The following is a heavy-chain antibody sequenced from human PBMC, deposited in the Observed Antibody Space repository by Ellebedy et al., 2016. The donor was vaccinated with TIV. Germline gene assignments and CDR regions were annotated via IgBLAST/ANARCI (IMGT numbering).Heavy chain of an antibody. D-gene: IGHD3-22*01. CDR1: GYSSTSYW. CDR3: ARRDHYYDSSGPFDY. V-gene: IGHV5-51*01. J-gene: IGHJ4*02. CDR2: IYPGDSDT. Sequence: GESLKISCKGSGYSSTSYWIGWVRQMPGKGLEWMGIIYPGDSDTRYSPSFQGQVTISADKSISTAYLQWSSLKASDTAMYYCARRDHYYDSSGPFDYWGQGTLVTVSS.